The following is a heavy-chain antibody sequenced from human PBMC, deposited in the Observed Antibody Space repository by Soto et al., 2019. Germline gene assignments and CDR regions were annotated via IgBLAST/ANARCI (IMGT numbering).Heavy chain of an antibody. CDR3: ERGSGDTGSAWLDP. V-gene: IGHV1-18*01. CDR1: GYTFTTYG. Sequence: QIPLVQSGGEVRKPGASVKLSCKASGYTFTTYGISWVRQRPGQGLEWLGWISAFNGNTTSAQEFQGLVTMTTDTSSTTDYMEVKRLTSDASAVYFCERGSGDTGSAWLDPWGQGTLVTVSS. CDR2: ISAFNGNT. D-gene: IGHD1-1*01. J-gene: IGHJ5*02.